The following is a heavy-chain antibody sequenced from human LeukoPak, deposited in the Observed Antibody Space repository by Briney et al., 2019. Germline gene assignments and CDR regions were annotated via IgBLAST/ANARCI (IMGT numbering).Heavy chain of an antibody. CDR1: GFTFSSYW. J-gene: IGHJ4*02. D-gene: IGHD3-3*01. CDR2: IKQDGSEK. Sequence: PGGSLRLSCAASGFTFSSYWMSWVRQAPGKGLEWVANIKQDGSEKYYVDSVKGRFTISRDNAKNSLYLQMNSLRAEDTAVYYCAKAGYTIFGVVTPGYDDYWGQGTLVTVSS. V-gene: IGHV3-7*03. CDR3: AKAGYTIFGVVTPGYDDY.